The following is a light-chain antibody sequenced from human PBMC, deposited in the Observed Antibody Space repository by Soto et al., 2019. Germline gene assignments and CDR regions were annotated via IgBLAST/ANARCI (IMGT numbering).Light chain of an antibody. CDR1: SSNIGAGYD. J-gene: IGLJ2*01. V-gene: IGLV1-40*01. Sequence: QSVLTQPRSVSGAPGQWVTISGTGRSSNIGAGYDVQWYQQLPGAAPKLLIFGNSNRPSGVPDRFSGSRSGTSASLAITGLQAQDETDYFCQSYDISLSVSVIFGGGTKVTVL. CDR3: QSYDISLSVSVI. CDR2: GNS.